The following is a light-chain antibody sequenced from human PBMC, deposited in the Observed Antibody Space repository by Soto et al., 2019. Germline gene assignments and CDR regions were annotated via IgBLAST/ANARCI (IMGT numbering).Light chain of an antibody. J-gene: IGKJ1*01. CDR2: LGS. V-gene: IGKV2-28*01. CDR3: MQGLQTWT. CDR1: QSILYFSDNKNY. Sequence: DIVMTQSPDSLAVSLGERATINCKSSQSILYFSDNKNYLAWYLQKPGQSPQLLIYLGSNRASGVPDRFRGSGSGTDFTLKISRVEAEDVGVYYCMQGLQTWTFGQGTKVDIK.